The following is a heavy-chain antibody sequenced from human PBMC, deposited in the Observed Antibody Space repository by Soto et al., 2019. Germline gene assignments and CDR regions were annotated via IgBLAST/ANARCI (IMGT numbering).Heavy chain of an antibody. J-gene: IGHJ4*02. D-gene: IGHD6-13*01. Sequence: QVQLVQSGAEVKKPGSSVKVSCKASGGTFSSYAISWVRQAPGQGLEWMGGTIPIFGTANYAQKFQGRVTITADESTSRAYMELSSLRSEDTGVYYCARAVPPSSSWSPFDCWGQGTLVTLSS. V-gene: IGHV1-69*01. CDR1: GGTFSSYA. CDR2: TIPIFGTA. CDR3: ARAVPPSSSWSPFDC.